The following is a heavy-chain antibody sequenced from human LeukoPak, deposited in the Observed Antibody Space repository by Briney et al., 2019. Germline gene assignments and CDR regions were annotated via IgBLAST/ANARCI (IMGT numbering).Heavy chain of an antibody. CDR1: VFTYSSYE. Sequence: GGSLRLSCAASVFTYSSYEMNWVRQAPGKGLEWVSYISSSGSTIYYADSVKGRFTISRDNAKNSLYLQMNSLRAEDTAVYYCAELGITMIGGVWGKGTTVTISS. CDR2: ISSSGSTI. CDR3: AELGITMIGGV. D-gene: IGHD3-10*02. J-gene: IGHJ6*04. V-gene: IGHV3-48*03.